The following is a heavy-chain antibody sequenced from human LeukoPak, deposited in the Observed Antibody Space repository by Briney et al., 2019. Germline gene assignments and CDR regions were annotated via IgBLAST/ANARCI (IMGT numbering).Heavy chain of an antibody. CDR2: ISYDGSNK. CDR1: GFTFSSYA. J-gene: IGHJ5*02. D-gene: IGHD3-10*01. Sequence: GGSLRLSCAASGFTFSSYAMHWVRQAPGKGLEWVAVISYDGSNKYYADSVKGRFTISRDNSKNTLYLQMNSLRAEDTAVYYCARDPLYYGSGSYPRWFDPWGQGTLVTVSS. V-gene: IGHV3-30-3*01. CDR3: ARDPLYYGSGSYPRWFDP.